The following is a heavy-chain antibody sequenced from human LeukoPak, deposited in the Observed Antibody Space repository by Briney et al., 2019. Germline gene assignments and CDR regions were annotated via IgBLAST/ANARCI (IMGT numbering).Heavy chain of an antibody. CDR3: AKCGNFIAASYNWFDP. CDR1: GYTFTDYY. J-gene: IGHJ5*02. Sequence: ASVKVSCKASGYTFTDYYMHWVRQAPGQGLEWMGRINPNSGGTKYAQKFQGRVTMTRDTSISTAYMELNRLTSDDTAVYYCAKCGNFIAASYNWFDPWGPGTLVTVSS. D-gene: IGHD6-13*01. CDR2: INPNSGGT. V-gene: IGHV1-2*06.